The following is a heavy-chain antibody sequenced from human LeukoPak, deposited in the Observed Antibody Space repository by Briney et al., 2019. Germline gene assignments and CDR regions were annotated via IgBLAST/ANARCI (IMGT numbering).Heavy chain of an antibody. D-gene: IGHD2/OR15-2a*01. CDR3: ARENDGSDAFDI. J-gene: IGHJ3*02. CDR1: GGSISSGDYY. CDR2: IYYSGST. Sequence: SETLSLTCTVSGGSISSGDYYWSWIRQPPGKGLEWIGYIYYSGSTYYNPSLKSRVTITVDTSKNQFSLKLSSVTAADTAVYYCARENDGSDAFDIWGQGTMVTVSS. V-gene: IGHV4-30-4*08.